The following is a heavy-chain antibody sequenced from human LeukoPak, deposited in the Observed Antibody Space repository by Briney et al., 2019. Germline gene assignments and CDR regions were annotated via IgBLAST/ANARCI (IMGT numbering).Heavy chain of an antibody. CDR3: VRDSSGYNVYDFDY. J-gene: IGHJ4*02. V-gene: IGHV3-33*01. D-gene: IGHD5-24*01. CDR2: IWYDGSNK. CDR1: GFIFSSYG. Sequence: GRSLRLSCAASGFIFSSYGMHWVRQAPGKGLEWVAVIWYDGSNKYYTDSVKGRFTISRDNSKNTLYLQMNSLRAEDTAVYYCVRDSSGYNVYDFDYWGQGTLVTVSS.